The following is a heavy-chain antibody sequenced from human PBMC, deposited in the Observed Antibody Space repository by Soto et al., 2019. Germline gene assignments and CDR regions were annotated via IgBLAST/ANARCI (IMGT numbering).Heavy chain of an antibody. V-gene: IGHV3-33*01. J-gene: IGHJ6*03. CDR1: GFTFSSYG. CDR2: IWYDGSNK. Sequence: QVQLVESGGGVVQPGRSLRLSCAASGFTFSSYGMHWVRQAPGKGLEWVADIWYDGSNKYYADSVKGRFTISRDNSKNTLYLEMNSLKAEDTAVYYCARDDKTMKHYYYYMDVWGKGTTITVSS. D-gene: IGHD3-22*01. CDR3: ARDDKTMKHYYYYMDV.